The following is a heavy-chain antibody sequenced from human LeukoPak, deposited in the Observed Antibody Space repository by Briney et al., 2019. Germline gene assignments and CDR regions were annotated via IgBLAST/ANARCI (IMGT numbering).Heavy chain of an antibody. J-gene: IGHJ4*02. Sequence: SDTLSLPCTVSVGSISSSSYYGGWIRRPPARGLEWIGCIYYSGSLYYNPSLKSRVTISVSTSKNQFSLKLSAVTAADTAVYYCATAGYYGSGSRYYFDYWGQGTLVTVSS. CDR1: VGSISSSSYY. D-gene: IGHD3-10*01. V-gene: IGHV4-39*01. CDR2: IYYSGSL. CDR3: ATAGYYGSGSRYYFDY.